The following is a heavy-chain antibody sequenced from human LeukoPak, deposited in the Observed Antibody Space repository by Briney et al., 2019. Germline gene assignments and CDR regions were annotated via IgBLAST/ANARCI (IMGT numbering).Heavy chain of an antibody. CDR3: AREGDSDGWYRRAFRLRDY. J-gene: IGHJ4*02. D-gene: IGHD6-19*01. Sequence: GASVKVSCKTSGYTFTRYGLSWVRQAPGQGLEALGWISGYNVETKYARKFQGRVTMTTSTYTTTAYMELASLTSDDTALYYCAREGDSDGWYRRAFRLRDYWGQGTMVTVSS. V-gene: IGHV1-18*01. CDR1: GYTFTRYG. CDR2: ISGYNVET.